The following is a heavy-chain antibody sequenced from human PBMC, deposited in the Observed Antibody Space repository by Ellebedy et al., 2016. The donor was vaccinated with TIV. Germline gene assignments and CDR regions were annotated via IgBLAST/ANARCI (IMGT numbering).Heavy chain of an antibody. D-gene: IGHD1-26*01. Sequence: SETLSLTCTVSGSSIDDYYWTWIRQPPGKGLEWVGYVYYPIGSTNYRPSLKSRVTIAVDTSKNQFSLNLNSVTAADTAVYYCARHIVVPTPGFDYWGQGALVTVSS. CDR1: GSSIDDYY. CDR3: ARHIVVPTPGFDY. J-gene: IGHJ4*02. CDR2: VYYPIGST. V-gene: IGHV4-59*08.